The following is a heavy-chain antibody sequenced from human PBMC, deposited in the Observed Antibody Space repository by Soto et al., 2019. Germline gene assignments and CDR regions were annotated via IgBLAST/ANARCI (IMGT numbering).Heavy chain of an antibody. J-gene: IGHJ6*02. V-gene: IGHV5-51*01. CDR1: GYSFPDYW. D-gene: IGHD1-20*01. CDR2: IYPGDSDT. CDR3: ARQTPHLYNFNDGYYYHSGMDV. Sequence: EEQLVQSGAEVKKPGESLKISCKASGYSFPDYWLGWVRQMPGKGLEWMGIIYPGDSDTKYSPSFQGQVTISVDKSITTAYLQWSSLRASDTAIYYCARQTPHLYNFNDGYYYHSGMDVWGQGTSVVVS.